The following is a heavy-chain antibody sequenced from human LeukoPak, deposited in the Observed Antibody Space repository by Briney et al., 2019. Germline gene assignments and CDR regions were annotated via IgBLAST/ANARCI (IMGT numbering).Heavy chain of an antibody. J-gene: IGHJ6*04. CDR2: ISSSGSTI. CDR1: GFTFSSYE. Sequence: PGRSLRLSCAASGFTFSSYEMNWVRQAPGKGLEWVSYISSSGSTIYYADSVKGRFTISRDNAKNSLYLQMNSLRAEDTAVYYCARAGVHDFWSQGPYYYYGMDGWGKGTTVTVS. V-gene: IGHV3-48*03. D-gene: IGHD3-3*01. CDR3: ARAGVHDFWSQGPYYYYGMDG.